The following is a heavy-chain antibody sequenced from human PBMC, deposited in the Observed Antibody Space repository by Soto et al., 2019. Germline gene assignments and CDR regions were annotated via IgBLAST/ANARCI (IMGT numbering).Heavy chain of an antibody. V-gene: IGHV3-33*01. Sequence: PGGSLRLSCEASGFTFSTYGMHWVRQAPGTGLDWVAVIWYDGSHKDYADSVKGRFTISRDNSKSTMYLQMNSLRVEDTGVYYCARAVGPFDYWGQGTLVTVSS. D-gene: IGHD1-26*01. J-gene: IGHJ4*02. CDR3: ARAVGPFDY. CDR2: IWYDGSHK. CDR1: GFTFSTYG.